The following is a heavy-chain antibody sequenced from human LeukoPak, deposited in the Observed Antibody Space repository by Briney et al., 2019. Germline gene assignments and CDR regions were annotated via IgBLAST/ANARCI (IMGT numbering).Heavy chain of an antibody. D-gene: IGHD4-11*01. CDR1: GFTFSDYY. J-gene: IGHJ3*02. CDR2: ISSSGSTI. CDR3: ARRTTVTSGAFDI. V-gene: IGHV3-11*01. Sequence: PGGPLRLSCAASGFTFSDYYMSWIRQAPGKGLEWVSYISSSGSTIYYADSVKGRFTISRDNAKNSLYLQMNSLRAEDTAVYYCARRTTVTSGAFDIWGQGTMVTVSS.